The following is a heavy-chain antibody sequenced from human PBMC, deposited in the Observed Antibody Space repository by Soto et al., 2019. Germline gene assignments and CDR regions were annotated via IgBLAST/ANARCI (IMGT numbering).Heavy chain of an antibody. D-gene: IGHD2-15*01. CDR2: IYWDDDK. CDR1: GFSLSTSGVG. V-gene: IGHV2-5*02. J-gene: IGHJ4*02. CDR3: AHPVVAGITYYFDS. Sequence: QITLKESGPTLVKPTQTLTLTCTFSGFSLSTSGVGVGCIRQPPGKVLEWLTFIYWDDDKRNSPFLKSRLTITKDTSKKQVVLTRTNIDPVDTATSYCAHPVVAGITYYFDSWGQGTLVTVSS.